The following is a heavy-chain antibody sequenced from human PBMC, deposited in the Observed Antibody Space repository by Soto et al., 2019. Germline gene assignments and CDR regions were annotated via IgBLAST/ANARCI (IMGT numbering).Heavy chain of an antibody. J-gene: IGHJ6*02. D-gene: IGHD6-19*01. CDR3: AREGLQLLHDYYYGMDV. V-gene: IGHV1-69*06. CDR1: GGTFSSYA. Sequence: QVQLVQSGAEVKKPGSSVKVSCKASGGTFSSYAISWVRQAPGQGLEWMGGIIPIFGTANYAQKFQGRVTITADKSTSTAYMELSSLRSEDTAVYYCAREGLQLLHDYYYGMDVWGQGTTVTVSS. CDR2: IIPIFGTA.